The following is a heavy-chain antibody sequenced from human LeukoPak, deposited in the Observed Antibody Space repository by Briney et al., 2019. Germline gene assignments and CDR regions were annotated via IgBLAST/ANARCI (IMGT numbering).Heavy chain of an antibody. D-gene: IGHD1-1*01. J-gene: IGHJ3*01. CDR2: IGRTGDI. V-gene: IGHV3-23*01. CDR1: GFTFSNYA. Sequence: GGSLRLSCAASGFTFSNYAMTWLPQAPGKGLEWVSVIGRTGDIFYADSVKGRFTISRDNSKNTLYLQMNSLRAEDTAVYYCAKYQLLNNNYWRDGFVFWGQGTMVTVSS. CDR3: AKYQLLNNNYWRDGFVF.